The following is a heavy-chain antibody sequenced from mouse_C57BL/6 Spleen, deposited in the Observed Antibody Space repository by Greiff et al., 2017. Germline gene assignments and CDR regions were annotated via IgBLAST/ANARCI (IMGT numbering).Heavy chain of an antibody. CDR2: IYPGSGST. D-gene: IGHD1-1*01. J-gene: IGHJ2*01. CDR1: GYTFTSYW. V-gene: IGHV1-55*01. CDR3: ARGYYGSNLIDY. Sequence: QVQLQQPGAELVKPWASVKMSCKASGYTFTSYWITWVKQRPGQGLEWIGDIYPGSGSTNYNEKFKSKATLTVDTSSSTAYMQLSSLTSEDSAVYYCARGYYGSNLIDYWGQGTTLTVSS.